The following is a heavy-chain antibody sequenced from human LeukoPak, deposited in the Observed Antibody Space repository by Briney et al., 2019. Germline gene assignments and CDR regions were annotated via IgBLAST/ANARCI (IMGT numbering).Heavy chain of an antibody. V-gene: IGHV4-34*01. CDR2: IGHIGVNT. CDR3: AMTNGY. D-gene: IGHD2-8*01. CDR1: GWSFNGYS. J-gene: IGHJ4*02. Sequence: SETLSLTCAVYGWSFNGYSYYWIRQPPGKGLEGTGEIGHIGVNTHYNPSLKGLVTVSMDVSRNQFSLTLKSVTAADSAVYYCAMTNGYWGQGVLVTVSS.